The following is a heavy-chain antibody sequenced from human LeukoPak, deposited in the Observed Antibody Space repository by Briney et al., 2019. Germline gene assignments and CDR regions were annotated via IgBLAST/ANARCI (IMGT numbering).Heavy chain of an antibody. Sequence: PSETLSLTCTVSGASISSSNFYWDWIRQSPGKGLEWIGRIYTSGSTTYNPSLKSRVTISGDTSENQFSLRLSSVTAADTAVYYCARASYSYDISGWVPFDYWGQGTLVTVSS. D-gene: IGHD3-22*01. J-gene: IGHJ4*02. CDR3: ARASYSYDISGWVPFDY. CDR1: GASISSSNFY. CDR2: IYTSGST. V-gene: IGHV4-61*02.